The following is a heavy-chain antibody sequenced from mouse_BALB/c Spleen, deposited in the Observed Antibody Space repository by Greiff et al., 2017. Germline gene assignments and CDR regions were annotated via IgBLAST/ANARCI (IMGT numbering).Heavy chain of an antibody. Sequence: EVQLVESGGGLVKPGGSLKLSCAASGFTFSSYAMSWVRQTPEKRLEWVASISSGGSTYYPDSVKGRFTISRDNARNILYLQMSSLRSEDTAMYYCARGQATVAYFDYWGQGTTLTVSS. V-gene: IGHV5-6-5*01. CDR1: GFTFSSYA. D-gene: IGHD1-1*01. J-gene: IGHJ2*01. CDR2: ISSGGST. CDR3: ARGQATVAYFDY.